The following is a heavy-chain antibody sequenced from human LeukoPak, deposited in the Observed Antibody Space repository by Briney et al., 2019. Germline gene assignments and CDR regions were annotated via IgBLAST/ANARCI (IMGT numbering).Heavy chain of an antibody. D-gene: IGHD3-10*01. J-gene: IGHJ6*03. V-gene: IGHV1-69-2*01. CDR2: VDPEDGET. CDR1: GYTFTDYY. CDR3: ARRSPYYYYYMDV. Sequence: ASVKVSCKVSGYTFTDYYMHWVQQAPGKGLEWMGLVDPEDGETIYAEKFQGRVTITADTSTDTAYMELSSLRSEDTAVYYCARRSPYYYYYMDVWGKGTTVTVSS.